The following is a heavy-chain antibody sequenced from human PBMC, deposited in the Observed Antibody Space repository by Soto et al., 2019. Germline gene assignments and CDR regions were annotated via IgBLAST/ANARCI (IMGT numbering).Heavy chain of an antibody. CDR3: AYDYGDYGWFDP. CDR1: GYTFTSYA. CDR2: INAGNGNT. D-gene: IGHD4-17*01. J-gene: IGHJ5*02. Sequence: QVQLVQSGAEVKKPGASVKVSCKASGYTFTSYAMHWVRQAPGQRLEWMGWINAGNGNTKYSQKFQGRVTITRDTSARTAYMELSSLRSEDTAVYYCAYDYGDYGWFDPWGQGTLVTVSS. V-gene: IGHV1-3*01.